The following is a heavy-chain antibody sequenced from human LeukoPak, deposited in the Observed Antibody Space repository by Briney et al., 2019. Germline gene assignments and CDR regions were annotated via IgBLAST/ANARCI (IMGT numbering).Heavy chain of an antibody. Sequence: SETLSLTCAVYGGSFSGYYWSWLRQPPGKGLEWIGEINHSGSTNYNPSLKSLVTISVDTSKNQFSLKLSSVTAADTAVYYCARGRGYNAFDYWGQGTLVTVSS. CDR1: GGSFSGYY. D-gene: IGHD5-24*01. J-gene: IGHJ4*02. CDR3: ARGRGYNAFDY. CDR2: INHSGST. V-gene: IGHV4-34*01.